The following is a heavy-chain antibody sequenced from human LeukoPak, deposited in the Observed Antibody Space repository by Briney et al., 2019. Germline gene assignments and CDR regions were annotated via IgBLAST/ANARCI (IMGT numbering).Heavy chain of an antibody. D-gene: IGHD5-12*01. CDR3: ARQVATKGEWAFDV. CDR2: IRHDGHT. V-gene: IGHV4-38-2*02. J-gene: IGHJ3*01. CDR1: GYFSTAYY. Sequence: PSETLSLTCTVSGYFSTAYYWGWIRQPPGGGLEWLASIRHDGHTYYKPSLKSQVTISVDMSRNQFSLKFNSLTAADTAVYYCARQVATKGEWAFDVWGQGTMVTVSS.